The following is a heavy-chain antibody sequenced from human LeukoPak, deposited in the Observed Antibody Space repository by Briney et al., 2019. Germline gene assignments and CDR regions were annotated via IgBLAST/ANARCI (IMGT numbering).Heavy chain of an antibody. J-gene: IGHJ4*02. V-gene: IGHV3-23*01. Sequence: GGSLRLSCAASGFTFSSYAMSWVRQAPGKGLEWVSSIGGGGGGAYYADSVKGRFTISRDNPKNTLYLQMNSLRVEDTAAYYCAKSYTYGSGSYYLAFDLWGQGTLVTVSS. D-gene: IGHD3-10*01. CDR2: IGGGGGGA. CDR1: GFTFSSYA. CDR3: AKSYTYGSGSYYLAFDL.